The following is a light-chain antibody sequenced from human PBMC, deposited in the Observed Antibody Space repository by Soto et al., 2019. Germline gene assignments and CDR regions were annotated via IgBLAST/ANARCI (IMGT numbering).Light chain of an antibody. CDR2: SKS. J-gene: IGLJ2*01. Sequence: QAVVTQEPSLTVSPGGTVTLTCASSTGAVTSGYYPNWFQQKPGQAPRALIYSKSNKHSWTPARFSGSILGGKAALTLSGVQPEDEAEYYCLLYYGGARVFGGGTKLTVL. V-gene: IGLV7-43*01. CDR3: LLYYGGARV. CDR1: TGAVTSGYY.